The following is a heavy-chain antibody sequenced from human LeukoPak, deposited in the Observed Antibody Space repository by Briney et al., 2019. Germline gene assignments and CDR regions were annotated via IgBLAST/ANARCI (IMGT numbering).Heavy chain of an antibody. CDR1: GFTFSSYG. CDR2: IWYDGSNK. D-gene: IGHD3-16*01. V-gene: IGHV3-33*01. J-gene: IGHJ4*02. CDR3: ARDYDATSNYFDY. Sequence: PGGSLRLSCAASGFTFSSYGMHWVRQAPGKGLEWVAVIWYDGSNKYYADSVTGRFTISRDNSKNTLYLQMNSLRAEDTAVYYCARDYDATSNYFDYWGQGTLVTVSS.